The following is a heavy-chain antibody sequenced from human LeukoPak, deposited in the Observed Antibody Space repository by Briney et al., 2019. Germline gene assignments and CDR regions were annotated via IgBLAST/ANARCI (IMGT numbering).Heavy chain of an antibody. J-gene: IGHJ3*02. Sequence: PGGSLRLSCAASGFTFSDYYMSWIRQAPGKGLEWVSYISSSGSTIHYADSVKGRFTISRDNAKNSLYLQMNSLRAEDTAVYYCARPVDVSFPDAFDIWGQGTMVTVSS. CDR1: GFTFSDYY. CDR3: ARPVDVSFPDAFDI. D-gene: IGHD2-15*01. V-gene: IGHV3-11*04. CDR2: ISSSGSTI.